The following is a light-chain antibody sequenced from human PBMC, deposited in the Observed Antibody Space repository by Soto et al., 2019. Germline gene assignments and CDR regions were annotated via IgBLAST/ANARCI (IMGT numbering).Light chain of an antibody. J-gene: IGLJ1*01. Sequence: QSVLTQPASVSASPGQSITISCTGTSTDIGAYKFVSWYQQHPGKAPKLMIYDVTSRPSGVSNRVSGSTSGNTASLIISGLQAEDESEYYCFSYTSFDTYVFGTGTKLTVL. CDR3: FSYTSFDTYV. CDR1: STDIGAYKF. V-gene: IGLV2-14*03. CDR2: DVT.